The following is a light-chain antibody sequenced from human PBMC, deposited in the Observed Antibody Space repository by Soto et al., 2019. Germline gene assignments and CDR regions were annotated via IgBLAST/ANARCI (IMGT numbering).Light chain of an antibody. J-gene: IGLJ3*02. Sequence: QSVLTQPRSVSGSPGQPVTISCIGTSSDVGGYNYVSWYQQHPGKAPKLMIYSVSKRPSGVPDRFSGSKSGNTASLTISGLQAEDEADYYCCSYAGSPWVFGGGTKLTVL. CDR1: SSDVGGYNY. CDR2: SVS. V-gene: IGLV2-11*01. CDR3: CSYAGSPWV.